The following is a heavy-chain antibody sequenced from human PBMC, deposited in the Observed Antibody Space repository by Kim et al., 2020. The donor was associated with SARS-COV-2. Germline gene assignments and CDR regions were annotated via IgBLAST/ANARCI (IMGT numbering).Heavy chain of an antibody. CDR2: IYYSGST. V-gene: IGHV4-59*01. CDR3: ARFGEGGMDV. J-gene: IGHJ6*02. Sequence: SETLSLTCTVSGGSISSYYWSWIRQPPGKGLEWIGYIYYSGSTNYNPSLKSRVTISVDTSKNQFSLKLSSVTAADTAVYYCARFGEGGMDVWGQGTTVTVSS. D-gene: IGHD3-3*01. CDR1: GGSISSYY.